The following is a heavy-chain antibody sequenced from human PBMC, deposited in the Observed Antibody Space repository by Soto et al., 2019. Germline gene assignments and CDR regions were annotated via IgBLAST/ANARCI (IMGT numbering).Heavy chain of an antibody. V-gene: IGHV1-69*13. CDR3: ARGAHYDSSGYYYFY. Sequence: SVKVSCKASGGTFKNYSISWVRQAPGQGLEWMGGIIPIFGTANYAQKFQGRVTITADESTSTAYMELRSLRSEDTAVYYCARGAHYDSSGYYYFYWGQGTVVTV. J-gene: IGHJ4*02. CDR1: GGTFKNYS. D-gene: IGHD3-22*01. CDR2: IIPIFGTA.